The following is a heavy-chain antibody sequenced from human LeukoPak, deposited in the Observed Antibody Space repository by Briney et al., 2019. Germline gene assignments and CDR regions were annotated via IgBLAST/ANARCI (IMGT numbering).Heavy chain of an antibody. V-gene: IGHV4-59*01. D-gene: IGHD1-26*01. CDR3: ARGFSGTSEPFDY. CDR1: GGSISSYY. CDR2: IYYSGST. Sequence: PSETLSLTCTVSGGSISSYYWSWIRQPPGKGLEGSGYIYYSGSTNYNPSLKSRVTISVDTSKNQFSLKLSSMTAADTAVYYCARGFSGTSEPFDYWGQGTLVTVSS. J-gene: IGHJ4*02.